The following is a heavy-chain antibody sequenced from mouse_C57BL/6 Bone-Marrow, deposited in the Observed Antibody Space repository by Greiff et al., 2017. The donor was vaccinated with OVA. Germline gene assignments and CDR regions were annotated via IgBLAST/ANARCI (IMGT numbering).Heavy chain of an antibody. CDR1: GFTFSSYG. V-gene: IGHV5-6*02. J-gene: IGHJ3*01. CDR2: ISSGGSYT. Sequence: EVKVVESGGDLVKPGGSLKLSCAASGFTFSSYGMSWVRQTPDKRLEWVATISSGGSYTYYPDSVKGRFTISRDNAKNTLYLQMSSLKSEDTAMYYCARRGSSSWFAYWGQGTLVTVSA. CDR3: ARRGSSSWFAY. D-gene: IGHD1-1*01.